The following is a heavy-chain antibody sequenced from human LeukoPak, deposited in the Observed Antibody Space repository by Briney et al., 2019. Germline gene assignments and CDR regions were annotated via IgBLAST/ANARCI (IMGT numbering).Heavy chain of an antibody. CDR2: INWNGGST. Sequence: GGSLRLSCAASGFTFDDYGMSWVRQAPGKGLEWVSGINWNGGSTGYADSVKGRFTISRDNAKNSLYLQMNSLRAEDTALYHCARWMDIVVVPAAMADWFDPWGQGTLVTVSS. V-gene: IGHV3-20*01. D-gene: IGHD2-2*03. J-gene: IGHJ5*02. CDR1: GFTFDDYG. CDR3: ARWMDIVVVPAAMADWFDP.